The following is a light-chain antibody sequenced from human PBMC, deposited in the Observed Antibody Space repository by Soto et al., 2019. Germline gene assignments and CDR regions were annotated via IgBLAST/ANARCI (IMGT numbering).Light chain of an antibody. CDR1: SGDVGGYNY. J-gene: IGLJ3*02. Sequence: QSVLTQPASVSGSPGQSITISCTGTSGDVGGYNYVSWYQQHPDKAPKLMIYEVSNRPSGVSNRFSGSKSGNTASLTISGLQAEDEADYYCTSYTSSSTWVFGGGTKLPS. CDR2: EVS. V-gene: IGLV2-14*01. CDR3: TSYTSSSTWV.